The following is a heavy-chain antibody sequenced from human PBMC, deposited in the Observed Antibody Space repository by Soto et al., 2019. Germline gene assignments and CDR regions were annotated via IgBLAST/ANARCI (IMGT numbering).Heavy chain of an antibody. CDR2: ISTYSGNT. J-gene: IGHJ6*02. D-gene: IGHD3-16*01. CDR1: GYKFITYG. V-gene: IGHV1-18*04. Sequence: ASVKVSCKASGYKFITYGITWVRQSPGQGLEWMGGISTYSGNTDYAQSLQDRVTMTTDTSTSTAYMELGSQRSDDTAVYYCARGLGTNGLDVWGQGTAVTVSS. CDR3: ARGLGTNGLDV.